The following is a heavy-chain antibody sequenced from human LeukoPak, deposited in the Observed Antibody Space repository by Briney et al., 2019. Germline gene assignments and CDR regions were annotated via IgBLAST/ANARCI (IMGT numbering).Heavy chain of an antibody. CDR3: ARGGVPHSSSSDYYYGMDV. V-gene: IGHV4-59*01. CDR1: GGSIRSYY. Sequence: SETLSLTCIVSGGSIRSYYWRWIRQPPGKGVEWIGYIYYSRSTNYNPSLKSRVTISVDTSKNQFSLKLSSVTAADTAVYYCARGGVPHSSSSDYYYGMDVWGQGTTVTVSS. CDR2: IYYSRST. J-gene: IGHJ6*02. D-gene: IGHD6-6*01.